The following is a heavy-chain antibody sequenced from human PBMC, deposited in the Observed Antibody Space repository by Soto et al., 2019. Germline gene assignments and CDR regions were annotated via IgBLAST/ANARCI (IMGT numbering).Heavy chain of an antibody. D-gene: IGHD1-26*01. CDR3: ARDRRSYSGSLNLFDP. CDR1: GGSISSYY. V-gene: IGHV4-59*01. J-gene: IGHJ5*02. CDR2: IYYSGST. Sequence: PSGTLSPTCPVSGGSISSYYWSWVRQPPGKGLEWIGYIYYSGSTNHNPSLKTRVTISVDTSKNQFSLKLSSVTAADTAVYYCARDRRSYSGSLNLFDPWGQGTLVTVSS.